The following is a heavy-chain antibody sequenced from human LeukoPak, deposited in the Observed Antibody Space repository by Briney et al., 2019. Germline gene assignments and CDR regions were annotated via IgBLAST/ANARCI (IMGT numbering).Heavy chain of an antibody. CDR3: ARDGRTYYDF. D-gene: IGHD3-3*01. Sequence: SETLSLTCTVSGGSISTYYWSWLRQPPGKGLEWIGYIYYSGSTNYIPSLKSRVTISVDTSKNQFSLKLTSVTAADTAVYYCARDGRTYYDFWGQGTLVTVSS. J-gene: IGHJ4*02. CDR1: GGSISTYY. CDR2: IYYSGST. V-gene: IGHV4-59*01.